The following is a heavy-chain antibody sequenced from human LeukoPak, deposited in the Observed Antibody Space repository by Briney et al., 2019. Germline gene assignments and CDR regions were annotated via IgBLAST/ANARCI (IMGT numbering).Heavy chain of an antibody. CDR3: ARERRPSKPFDP. V-gene: IGHV4-39*07. Sequence: SETLSLTCTVSGDSISSRSYYWGWIRQPPGEGLEWIGSIYYSGSTYYNPSLKSRVTISVDTSKNQFSLKLSSVTAADTAVYYCARERRPSKPFDPWGQGTLVTVSS. J-gene: IGHJ5*02. CDR1: GDSISSRSYY. CDR2: IYYSGST.